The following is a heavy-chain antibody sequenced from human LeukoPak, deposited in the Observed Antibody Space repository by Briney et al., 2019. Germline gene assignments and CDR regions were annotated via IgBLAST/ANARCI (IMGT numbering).Heavy chain of an antibody. CDR2: INSDGSST. J-gene: IGHJ6*02. CDR1: GFTFSSYW. Sequence: QPGGSLRLSCAASGFTFSSYWMYWVRQAPGKGLVWVSRINSDGSSTSYADSVKGRFTISRDNAKSTLYLQMNSLRAEDTAVYYCASRYSPYHHGMDVWGQGTTVTVSS. D-gene: IGHD5-18*01. V-gene: IGHV3-74*01. CDR3: ASRYSPYHHGMDV.